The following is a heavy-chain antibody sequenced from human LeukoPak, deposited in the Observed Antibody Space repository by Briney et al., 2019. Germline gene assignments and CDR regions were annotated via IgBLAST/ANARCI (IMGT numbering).Heavy chain of an antibody. CDR1: GGTLRNFG. CDR2: INTNTGNP. V-gene: IGHV7-4-1*02. Sequence: ASVKVSCKAAGGTLRNFGISWVRQAPGQGLEWMGWINTNTGNPTYAQGFTGRFVFSLDTSVSTAYLQISSLKAEDTAVYYCARDSPTYYYGSGSYWGQGTLVTVSS. CDR3: ARDSPTYYYGSGSY. D-gene: IGHD3-10*01. J-gene: IGHJ4*02.